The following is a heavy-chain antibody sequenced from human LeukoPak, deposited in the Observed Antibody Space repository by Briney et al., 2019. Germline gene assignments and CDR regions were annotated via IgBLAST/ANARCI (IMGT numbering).Heavy chain of an antibody. Sequence: SETLSLTCAVYGGSFSGYYWSWIRQPPGKGLEWIGEINHSGSTNYNPSLKSRVTISVDTSKNQFSLKLSSVTAADTAVYYCARHIYSSSWYEGLYGMDVWGQGTTVTVSS. CDR3: ARHIYSSSWYEGLYGMDV. CDR2: INHSGST. CDR1: GGSFSGYY. J-gene: IGHJ6*02. D-gene: IGHD6-13*01. V-gene: IGHV4-34*01.